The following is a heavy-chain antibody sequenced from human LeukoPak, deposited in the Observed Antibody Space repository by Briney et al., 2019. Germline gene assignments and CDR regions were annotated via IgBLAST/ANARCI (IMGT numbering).Heavy chain of an antibody. V-gene: IGHV1-18*01. D-gene: IGHD2-2*01. CDR1: GYTFTNYG. J-gene: IGHJ4*02. Sequence: ASVKVSCKASGYTFTNYGISWVRQAPGQGLEWMGWISAYNGNTNYAQKLQGRVTMTTDTSTSTAYMELRSLRSDDTALYYCAREVGYCASTSCPLYYFDYWGQGTLVTVSS. CDR2: ISAYNGNT. CDR3: AREVGYCASTSCPLYYFDY.